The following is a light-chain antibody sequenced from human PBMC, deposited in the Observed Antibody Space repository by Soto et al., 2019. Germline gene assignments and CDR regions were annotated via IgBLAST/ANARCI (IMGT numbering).Light chain of an antibody. CDR1: QSISSY. J-gene: IGKJ1*01. CDR2: AAS. CDR3: QQYNSYSRT. V-gene: IGKV1-39*01. Sequence: DIQMTQSPPSLSASVGDRVTITCRASQSISSYLNWYQQKPGKAPKLLIYAASSLQSGVPSRFSGSGSGTDFTLTISSLQPEDFATYYCQQYNSYSRTFGQGTKVDIK.